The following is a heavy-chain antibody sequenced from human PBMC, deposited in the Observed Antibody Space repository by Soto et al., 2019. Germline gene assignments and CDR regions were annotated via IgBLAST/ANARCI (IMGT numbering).Heavy chain of an antibody. J-gene: IGHJ4*02. V-gene: IGHV1-69*13. CDR1: GGTFSSYS. D-gene: IGHD2-15*01. CDR3: ASGYCSGGSCGLIFDY. CDR2: IIPIFGTA. Sequence: SVKVSCKASGGTFSSYSISWVRQAPGQGLEWMGGIIPIFGTANYAQKFQGRVTITADESTSTAYMELSSLRSEDTAVYYCASGYCSGGSCGLIFDYWGQGTLVTVSS.